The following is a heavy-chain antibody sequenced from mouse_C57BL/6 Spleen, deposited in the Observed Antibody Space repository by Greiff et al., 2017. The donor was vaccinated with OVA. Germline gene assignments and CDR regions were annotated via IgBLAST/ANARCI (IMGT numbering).Heavy chain of an antibody. CDR1: GYTFTSYW. J-gene: IGHJ4*01. CDR3: TTPYYYGSSYGAMDD. Sequence: VQLQQSGTVLARPGASVKMSCKTSGYTFTSYWMHWVKQRPGQGLEWIGAIYPGNSDTSYNQKFKGKAKLTAVTSASTAYMELSSLTNEDSAVYYCTTPYYYGSSYGAMDDWGQGTSVTVSS. D-gene: IGHD1-1*01. CDR2: IYPGNSDT. V-gene: IGHV1-5*01.